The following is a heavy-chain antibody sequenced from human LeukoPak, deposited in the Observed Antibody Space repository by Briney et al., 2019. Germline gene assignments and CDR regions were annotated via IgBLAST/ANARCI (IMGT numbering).Heavy chain of an antibody. D-gene: IGHD3-22*01. CDR2: IYSGGST. CDR3: ARGLGDSSGYYFGYFGY. Sequence: GGSLRLSCAASGFTVSSNYMSWVRQAPGKGLEWVAVIYSGGSTYYADSVKGRFTISRDSSKNTLYLQMNSLRAEDTAVYYCARGLGDSSGYYFGYFGYWGQGTLVTVSS. CDR1: GFTVSSNY. V-gene: IGHV3-66*01. J-gene: IGHJ4*02.